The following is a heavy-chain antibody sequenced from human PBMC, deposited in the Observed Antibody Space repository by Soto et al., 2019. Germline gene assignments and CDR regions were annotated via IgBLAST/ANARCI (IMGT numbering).Heavy chain of an antibody. V-gene: IGHV1-2*02. CDR1: GYTFIDFF. CDR3: ARGALSGFFIY. Sequence: ASVKGSCKASGYTFIDFFIHWVRQAPGQGLEWMGWINPNSGDTNYAQSFQGRVAMTRDTSVTTAFMELNSLRPDDTAVYFCARGALSGFFIYWGQGALVTGS. CDR2: INPNSGDT. J-gene: IGHJ4*02. D-gene: IGHD3-3*01.